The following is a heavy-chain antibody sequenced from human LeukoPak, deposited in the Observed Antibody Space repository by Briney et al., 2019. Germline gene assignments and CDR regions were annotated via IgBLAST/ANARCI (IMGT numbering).Heavy chain of an antibody. D-gene: IGHD2-21*02. Sequence: SETLSLTCSVSGASISSSYWSWIRQPPGKGLEWIGYIYYSGSTNYNPSLKSRVTISVDTSKNQFSLKLTSETAADTAMYYCARSGGDFYFDYWGQGTLVTVSS. V-gene: IGHV4-59*01. CDR3: ARSGGDFYFDY. CDR1: GASISSSY. J-gene: IGHJ4*02. CDR2: IYYSGST.